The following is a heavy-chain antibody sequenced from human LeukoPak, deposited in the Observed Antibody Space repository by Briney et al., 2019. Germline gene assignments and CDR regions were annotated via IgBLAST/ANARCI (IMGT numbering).Heavy chain of an antibody. V-gene: IGHV1-18*01. CDR3: ARAGTTVTGGDAFDI. J-gene: IGHJ3*02. Sequence: ASVKVSCKASGYTFMTFGISWVRQAPGQGLEWMGWISPSSGNTNSAQKSQGRLSMSTDTSTGIAYMHLRSLTPGDTALYYCARAGTTVTGGDAFDIWGQGTMVIVSA. D-gene: IGHD1-1*01. CDR2: ISPSSGNT. CDR1: GYTFMTFG.